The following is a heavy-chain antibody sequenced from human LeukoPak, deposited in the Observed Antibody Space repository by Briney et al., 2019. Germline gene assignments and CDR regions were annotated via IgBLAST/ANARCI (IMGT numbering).Heavy chain of an antibody. CDR3: ARDGAVNPQLVILGFYYYGMDV. V-gene: IGHV3-21*01. CDR2: ISSSSSYI. D-gene: IGHD6-13*01. J-gene: IGHJ6*02. CDR1: GFTFSSYS. Sequence: PGGSLRLSCAASGFTFSSYSMNWVRQAPGKGLEWVSSISSSSSYIYYADSVKGRFTISRDNAKNSLYLQMNSLRAEDTAVYYCARDGAVNPQLVILGFYYYGMDVWGQGTTVTVSS.